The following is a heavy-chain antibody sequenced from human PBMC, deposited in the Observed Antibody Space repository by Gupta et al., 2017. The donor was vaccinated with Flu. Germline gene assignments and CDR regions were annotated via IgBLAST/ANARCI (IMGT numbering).Heavy chain of an antibody. J-gene: IGHJ6*02. CDR1: GLPFSDHY. Sequence: GELGGGLFRPGGSLRLSCAALGLPFSDHYMTWIRQAPGKGLGWVSYISGSGGTTYYADSVKGRFIISRDNAKNSLYLQMSSLRGEDAAVYYCARSGYSYVSYGLDVWGQGTTVAVSS. V-gene: IGHV3-11*01. D-gene: IGHD5-12*01. CDR3: ARSGYSYVSYGLDV. CDR2: ISGSGGTT.